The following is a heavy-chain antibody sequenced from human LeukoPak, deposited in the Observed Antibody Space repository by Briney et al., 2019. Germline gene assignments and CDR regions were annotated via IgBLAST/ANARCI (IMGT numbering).Heavy chain of an antibody. V-gene: IGHV1-69*04. CDR2: IIPILGIA. J-gene: IGHJ5*02. D-gene: IGHD5-24*01. Sequence: SVKVSCKASGGTFSSYAISWVRQAPGQGLEWMGRIIPILGIANYAQKFQGRVTITADKSTSTAYMELSSLRSEDTAVYYCARDPTSGDGYNPWGQGTLVTVSS. CDR3: ARDPTSGDGYNP. CDR1: GGTFSSYA.